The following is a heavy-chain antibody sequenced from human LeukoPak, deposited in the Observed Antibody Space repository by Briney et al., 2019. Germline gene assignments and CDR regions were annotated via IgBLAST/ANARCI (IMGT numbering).Heavy chain of an antibody. D-gene: IGHD2-21*02. J-gene: IGHJ4*02. CDR2: IYTSGST. CDR1: GGSISSGGYY. CDR3: ARDQQLAYCGGDCYPAN. Sequence: SETLSLTCTVSGGSISSGGYYWSWIRQPAGKGLEWIGRIYTSGSTDYNPSLKSRVTISIETSNNQFSLNLSSVTAADTAVYFCARDQQLAYCGGDCYPANWGQGTLVTVSS. V-gene: IGHV4-61*02.